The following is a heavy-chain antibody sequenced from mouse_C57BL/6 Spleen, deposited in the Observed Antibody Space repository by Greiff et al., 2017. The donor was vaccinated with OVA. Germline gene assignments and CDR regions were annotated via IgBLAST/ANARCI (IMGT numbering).Heavy chain of an antibody. V-gene: IGHV5-17*01. Sequence: EVQRVESGGGLVKPGGSLKLSCAASGFTFSDYGMHWVRQAPEKGLEWVAYISSGSSTIYYADTVKGRFTISRDNAKNTLFLQMTSLRSEDTAMYYCARGDGSSPSWFAYWGQGTLVTVSA. CDR2: ISSGSSTI. CDR1: GFTFSDYG. D-gene: IGHD1-1*01. CDR3: ARGDGSSPSWFAY. J-gene: IGHJ3*01.